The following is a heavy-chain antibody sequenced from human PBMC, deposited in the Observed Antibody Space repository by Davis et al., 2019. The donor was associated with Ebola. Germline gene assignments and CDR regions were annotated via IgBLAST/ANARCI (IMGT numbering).Heavy chain of an antibody. CDR1: GYTFTSYY. J-gene: IGHJ2*01. Sequence: ASVKVSCKASGYTFTSYYMHWVRQAPGQGLEWMGIINPSGGSTSYAQKFQGRVTMTRDTSTSTVYMELSSLRSEDTAVYYCAREVPTYYYDSSGYYIWYFDLWGRGTLVTVSS. CDR2: INPSGGST. V-gene: IGHV1-46*01. D-gene: IGHD3-22*01. CDR3: AREVPTYYYDSSGYYIWYFDL.